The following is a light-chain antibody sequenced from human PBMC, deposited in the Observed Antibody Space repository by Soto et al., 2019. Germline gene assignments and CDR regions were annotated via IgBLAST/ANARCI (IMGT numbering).Light chain of an antibody. Sequence: IVMSQSPDSLAVSLGERATINCKSSQSVLSSSNNKNYLAWYQQRPGQPPKLLISWASTRESGVPDRFSGSGSETDFTLSISSLQAEDVAVYDCQQYYSASRTFGQGTKVEI. J-gene: IGKJ1*01. V-gene: IGKV4-1*01. CDR1: QSVLSSSNNKNY. CDR3: QQYYSASRT. CDR2: WAS.